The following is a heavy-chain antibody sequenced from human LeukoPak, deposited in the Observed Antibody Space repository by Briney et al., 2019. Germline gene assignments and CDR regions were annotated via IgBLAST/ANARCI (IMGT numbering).Heavy chain of an antibody. CDR3: ASLLNYYDSSGYSYYYYMDV. CDR1: GGSISSGRYY. J-gene: IGHJ6*03. Sequence: PSQTLSLTCTVSGGSISSGRYYWSWIRQPAGKGLEWIGRTYTSGSTNYNPSLKSRVTISVDASKNQFSLKLSSVTAADTAVYYCASLLNYYDSSGYSYYYYMDVWGKGTTVTVSS. CDR2: TYTSGST. D-gene: IGHD3-22*01. V-gene: IGHV4-61*02.